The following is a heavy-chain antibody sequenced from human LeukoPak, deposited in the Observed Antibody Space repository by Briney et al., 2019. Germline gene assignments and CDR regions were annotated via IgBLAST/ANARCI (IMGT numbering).Heavy chain of an antibody. CDR1: GYTFTSYD. Sequence: GASVKVSCKASGYTFTSYDINWVRQAPGQGLEWMGGIIPIFGTANYAQKFQGRVTITTDESTSTAYMELSSLRSEDTAVYYCARVSSYYDFWGAFDIWGQGTMVTVSS. D-gene: IGHD3-3*01. CDR3: ARVSSYYDFWGAFDI. J-gene: IGHJ3*02. CDR2: IIPIFGTA. V-gene: IGHV1-69*05.